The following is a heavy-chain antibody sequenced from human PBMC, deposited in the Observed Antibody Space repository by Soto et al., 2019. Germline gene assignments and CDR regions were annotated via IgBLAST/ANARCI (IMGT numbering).Heavy chain of an antibody. CDR3: ATSIAAYYGMDV. CDR2: FDPEDGET. CDR1: GNTLTELS. D-gene: IGHD6-6*01. J-gene: IGHJ6*02. Sequence: ASVKVSCKVSGNTLTELSMHWVRQAPGKGLEWMGGFDPEDGETIYAQKFQGRVTMTEDTSTDTAYMELSSLRSEDTAVYYCATSIAAYYGMDVWGQGTTATVSS. V-gene: IGHV1-24*01.